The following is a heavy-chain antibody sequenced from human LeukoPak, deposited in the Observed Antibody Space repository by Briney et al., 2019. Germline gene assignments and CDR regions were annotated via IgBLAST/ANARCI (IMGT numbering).Heavy chain of an antibody. CDR3: ARDHVFCSGGSCYSGAFDI. CDR1: GYTFTGYY. Sequence: ASVKVSCKASGYTFTGYYMHWVRQAPGQGLEWMGWINPNSGGTNYAQKFQGWVTMTRDTSISTAYMELSRLRSDDTAVYYCARDHVFCSGGSCYSGAFDIWGRGTMVTVSS. D-gene: IGHD2-15*01. CDR2: INPNSGGT. J-gene: IGHJ3*02. V-gene: IGHV1-2*04.